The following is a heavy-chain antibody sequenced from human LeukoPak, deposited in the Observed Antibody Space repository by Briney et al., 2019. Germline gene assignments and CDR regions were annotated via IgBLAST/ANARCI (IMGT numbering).Heavy chain of an antibody. CDR3: ARHPYSSGWPVDY. V-gene: IGHV4-39*01. J-gene: IGHJ4*02. CDR2: LYYSGST. D-gene: IGHD6-19*01. Sequence: PSETLSLTCTVSGGSISSSSYYWGWIRQPPGKGLEWIGSLYYSGSTHYNPSLKSRVTFSVDTSKKQFSLKLTSVTAADTAVYYCARHPYSSGWPVDYWGQGTLVTVSS. CDR1: GGSISSSSYY.